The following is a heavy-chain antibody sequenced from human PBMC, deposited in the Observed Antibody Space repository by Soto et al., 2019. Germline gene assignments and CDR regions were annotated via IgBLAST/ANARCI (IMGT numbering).Heavy chain of an antibody. D-gene: IGHD3-10*01. J-gene: IGHJ4*02. CDR2: IWYDGSNK. Sequence: QVQLVESGGGVVQPGRSLRLSCAASGFTFSSYGMHWVRQAPGKGLEWVAVIWYDGSNKYYADSVKGRFTISRDNSKNTLYLQMNSLRAEDTAVYYCARAGEVRGVILNYFDYWGQGTLVTVSS. CDR3: ARAGEVRGVILNYFDY. CDR1: GFTFSSYG. V-gene: IGHV3-33*01.